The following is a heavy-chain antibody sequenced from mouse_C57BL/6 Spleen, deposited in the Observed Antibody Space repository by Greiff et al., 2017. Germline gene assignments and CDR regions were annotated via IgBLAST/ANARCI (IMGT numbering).Heavy chain of an antibody. J-gene: IGHJ3*01. Sequence: QVQLQQSGAELVKPGASVKISCKASGYAFSSYWMNWVKQRPGKGLAWIGQIYPGDGDTNYNGKFKGKATLTADKSSSTAYMQLSSLTSEDSAVYFCARSYYYGSSYEFAYWGQGTLVTVSA. CDR3: ARSYYYGSSYEFAY. V-gene: IGHV1-80*01. CDR2: IYPGDGDT. D-gene: IGHD1-1*01. CDR1: GYAFSSYW.